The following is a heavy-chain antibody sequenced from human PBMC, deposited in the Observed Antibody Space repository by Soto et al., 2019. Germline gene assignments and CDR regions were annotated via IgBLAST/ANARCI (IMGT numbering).Heavy chain of an antibody. Sequence: GGSLRLSCTASGFTFGDYAMSWVRQAPGKGMEWVGFIRSKAYGGTTEYAASVKGRFTISRDDSKSIAYLQMTSLKTEDTAVYYCTAGKLYPSLDFDYWGQGTLVTVSS. D-gene: IGHD2-8*01. CDR2: IRSKAYGGTT. J-gene: IGHJ4*02. CDR3: TAGKLYPSLDFDY. CDR1: GFTFGDYA. V-gene: IGHV3-49*04.